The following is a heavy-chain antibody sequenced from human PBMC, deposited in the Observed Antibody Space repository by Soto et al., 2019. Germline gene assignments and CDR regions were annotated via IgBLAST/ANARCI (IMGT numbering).Heavy chain of an antibody. CDR2: ISAYNGNT. D-gene: IGHD3-3*01. J-gene: IGHJ6*02. V-gene: IGHV1-18*01. CDR3: ARDRITIFDRDDRDVWGQGRDDVDV. CDR1: GYTFNSYG. Sequence: QVQLVHSGAEVKKPGASVKVSCNASGYTFNSYGISWLRQAPGQVLEWLGWISAYNGNTNYTQRVQSRGTVTTDTSTNTASTGLRSQRSHDTAVYYCARDRITIFDRDDRDVWGQGRDDVDVWGQGTTVTVSS.